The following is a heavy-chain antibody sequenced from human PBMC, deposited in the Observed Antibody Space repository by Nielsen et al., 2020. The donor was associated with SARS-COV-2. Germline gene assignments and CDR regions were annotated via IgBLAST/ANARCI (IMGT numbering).Heavy chain of an antibody. J-gene: IGHJ4*02. CDR3: VSGTSYYDILTGYYNGGFDY. Sequence: GGSLRLSCSASGFTFSSYAMHWVRQAPGKGLEYVSAISSNGGSTYYADSVKGRFTISRDNSKNTLYLQMSSLRAEDTAVYYCVSGTSYYDILTGYYNGGFDYWGQGTLVTVSS. CDR1: GFTFSSYA. CDR2: ISSNGGST. D-gene: IGHD3-9*01. V-gene: IGHV3-64D*08.